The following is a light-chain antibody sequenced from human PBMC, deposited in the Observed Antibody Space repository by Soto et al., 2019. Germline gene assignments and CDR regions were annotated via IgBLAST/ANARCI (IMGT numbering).Light chain of an antibody. J-gene: IGKJ1*01. CDR2: DAS. CDR1: QSVSSY. Sequence: EIVMTQSPATLSVSPGERATLSCRASQSVSSYLAWYQQKPGQAPRLLIYDASNRATGIPTRFSGSGSGTEFTLTITSLQSEDFAVYYCQQYNNWPLWTFGQGTKVDI. V-gene: IGKV3D-15*01. CDR3: QQYNNWPLWT.